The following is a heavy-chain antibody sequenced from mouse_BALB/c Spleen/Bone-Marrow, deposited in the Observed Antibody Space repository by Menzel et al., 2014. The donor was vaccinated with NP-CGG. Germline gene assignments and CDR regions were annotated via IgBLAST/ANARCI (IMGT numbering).Heavy chain of an antibody. Sequence: QVQLQQSGAELVRPGASVKLSCKASGYTFTSYWINWVKQRPGQGLEWIGNIYPSDSYTNYNQEFKDKATLTVDKSSSTAYMQLSSPTSEDSAVHYCTRRGTGNAMDYWGQGTSVTVSS. CDR3: TRRGTGNAMDY. J-gene: IGHJ4*01. D-gene: IGHD3-3*01. V-gene: IGHV1-69*02. CDR2: IYPSDSYT. CDR1: GYTFTSYW.